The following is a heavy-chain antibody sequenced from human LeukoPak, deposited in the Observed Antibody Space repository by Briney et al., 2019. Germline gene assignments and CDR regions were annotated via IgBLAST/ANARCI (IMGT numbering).Heavy chain of an antibody. CDR3: TRVGWYPDAFDI. D-gene: IGHD2-15*01. CDR2: INPNSGGT. J-gene: IGHJ3*02. CDR1: GYTFTNYY. V-gene: IGHV1-2*02. Sequence: AASVKVSCKASGYTFTNYYIHWVRQAPGQGLEWMGLINPNSGGTHYAQKFQGRVIMTRDTSISTGYMELSSLISDDTAVYYCTRVGWYPDAFDIWGQGTMVTVSS.